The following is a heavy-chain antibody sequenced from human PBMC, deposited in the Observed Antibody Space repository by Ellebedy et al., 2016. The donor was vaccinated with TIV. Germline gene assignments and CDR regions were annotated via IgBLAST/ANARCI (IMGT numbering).Heavy chain of an antibody. CDR2: ITYSGDTT. J-gene: IGHJ4*02. V-gene: IGHV3-48*04. CDR3: ARSKGWLQSPFDY. CDR1: GFTFRNYD. D-gene: IGHD5-24*01. Sequence: GGSLRLSCAASGFTFRNYDMSWVRQAPGKGLEWVSHITYSGDTTYYADSVKGQFTISRDNAKNSLYLHMHSLRAEDTAVYYCARSKGWLQSPFDYWGQGTMVTVS.